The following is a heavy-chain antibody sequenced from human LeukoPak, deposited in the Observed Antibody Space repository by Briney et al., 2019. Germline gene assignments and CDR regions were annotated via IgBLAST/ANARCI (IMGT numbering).Heavy chain of an antibody. CDR1: GGSITSSSHY. CDR3: ARDSGNYYGSGSYYKNWFDP. V-gene: IGHV4-39*07. Sequence: PSETLSLTCTVSGGSITSSSHYWGWIRQPPGKGLEWIGSIYHSGSTYYNPSLKSRVPISVDTSKNQFSLKLSSVTAADTAVYYCARDSGNYYGSGSYYKNWFDPWGQGTLVTVSS. CDR2: IYHSGST. D-gene: IGHD3-10*01. J-gene: IGHJ5*02.